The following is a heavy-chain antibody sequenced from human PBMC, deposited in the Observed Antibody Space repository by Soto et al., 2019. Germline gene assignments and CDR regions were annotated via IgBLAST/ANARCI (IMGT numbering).Heavy chain of an antibody. V-gene: IGHV3-74*01. CDR1: GFTFSNYW. D-gene: IGHD1-20*01. Sequence: HPGGSLRLSCVASGFTFSNYWMHWVRQAPGKLLLWVSRIGRDGXXGNXXXAXXXXXXXPRXXASGXXDXXXXXXXXXDTALYYCARDNWKSYWGQGTLVTVSS. J-gene: IGHJ4*02. CDR2: IGRDGXXG. CDR3: ARDNWKSY.